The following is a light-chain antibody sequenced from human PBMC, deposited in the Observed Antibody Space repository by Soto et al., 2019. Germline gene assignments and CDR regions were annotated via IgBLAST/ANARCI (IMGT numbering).Light chain of an antibody. J-gene: IGLJ3*02. Sequence: QSALTQSASVSGSPGQSITISCTGTSSDVGNYNYVSWYQQHPGQAPKLMIYDVSNRPSGVSNRFSGSKSGNTASLTISGLQAEDEADYYCSSYTTSSTLVFGGGTKLTVL. CDR1: SSDVGNYNY. CDR2: DVS. CDR3: SSYTTSSTLV. V-gene: IGLV2-14*01.